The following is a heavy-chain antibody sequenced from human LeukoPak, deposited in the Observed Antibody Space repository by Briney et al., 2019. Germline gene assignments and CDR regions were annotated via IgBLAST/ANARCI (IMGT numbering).Heavy chain of an antibody. CDR3: AREEPFGELLSPQYYFDY. V-gene: IGHV7-4-1*02. CDR2: INTNTGNP. CDR1: GYNFNSYG. J-gene: IGHJ4*02. D-gene: IGHD3-10*01. Sequence: GASVKVSCKTSGYNFNSYGISWVRQTPGQGLEWMGWINTNTGNPTYAQGFTGRFVFSLDTSVSTAYLQISSLKAEDTAVYYCAREEPFGELLSPQYYFDYWGQGTLVTVSS.